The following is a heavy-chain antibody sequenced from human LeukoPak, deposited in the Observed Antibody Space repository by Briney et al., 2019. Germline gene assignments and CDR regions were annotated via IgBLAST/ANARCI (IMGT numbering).Heavy chain of an antibody. CDR1: GFTFSSYG. CDR2: IRYDGSNK. J-gene: IGHJ4*02. V-gene: IGHV3-30*02. Sequence: QPGGSLRLSCAASGFTFSSYGMHWVRQAPGKGLEWVAFIRYDGSNKYYADSVKGRFTISRDNSKNTLYLQMNSLRAEDTAIYYCAKDICGGDCYPHGGYWGQGTPVTVSS. D-gene: IGHD2-21*01. CDR3: AKDICGGDCYPHGGY.